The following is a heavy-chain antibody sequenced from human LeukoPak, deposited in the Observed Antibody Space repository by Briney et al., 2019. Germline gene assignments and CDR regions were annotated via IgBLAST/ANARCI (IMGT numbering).Heavy chain of an antibody. J-gene: IGHJ3*02. Sequence: PGGSLRLSCAASGFTVSSNYMSWVRQAPGKGLEWVSVIYSGGSTYYADSVKGRFTISRDNSKNTLYLQMNSLRAEDTAVYYCARGIGSSAAAGMGAFDIWGQGTMVTVSS. V-gene: IGHV3-53*01. CDR1: GFTVSSNY. CDR3: ARGIGSSAAAGMGAFDI. CDR2: IYSGGST. D-gene: IGHD6-13*01.